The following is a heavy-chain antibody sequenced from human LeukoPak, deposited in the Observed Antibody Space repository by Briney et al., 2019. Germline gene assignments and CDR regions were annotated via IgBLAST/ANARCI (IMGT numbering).Heavy chain of an antibody. CDR3: ARAGGYYDSSGPTPYMDV. J-gene: IGHJ6*03. D-gene: IGHD3-22*01. CDR1: GGSISSYY. CDR2: IYTSGST. V-gene: IGHV4-4*07. Sequence: SETLSLTCTVSGGSISSYYWSWIRQPAGKGLEWIGRIYTSGSTNYNPSLKSRVTMSVDTSKNQFSLKLSSVTAADTAVYYCARAGGYYDSSGPTPYMDVWGKGTTVTVSS.